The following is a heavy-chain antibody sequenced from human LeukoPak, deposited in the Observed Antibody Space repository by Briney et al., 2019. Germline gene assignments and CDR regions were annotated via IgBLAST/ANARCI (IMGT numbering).Heavy chain of an antibody. J-gene: IGHJ1*01. Sequence: GGSLRLSCAASGFTFSSYWMSWVRQAPGKGLEWVANIKQDGSEKYYVDSVKGRFTISRDNAKNSLYLQMNSLRAEDTAVYYCAREDVGYCSSTSCYSASEYFQHWGQGTLVTVSS. V-gene: IGHV3-7*01. CDR3: AREDVGYCSSTSCYSASEYFQH. CDR1: GFTFSSYW. CDR2: IKQDGSEK. D-gene: IGHD2-2*01.